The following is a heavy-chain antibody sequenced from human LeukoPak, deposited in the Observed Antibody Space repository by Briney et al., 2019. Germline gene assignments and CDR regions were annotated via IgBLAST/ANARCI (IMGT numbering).Heavy chain of an antibody. Sequence: GGSLRLSCAASGFTFNSYAMNWVRQAPGKGLEWVSAIVRSGSTTYYADSVKGRFTISRDNSKNTLYLQMNSLRVEDSAVYYCSGRGSGNYFFDYWGQGTLVTVSS. CDR3: SGRGSGNYFFDY. D-gene: IGHD3-10*01. V-gene: IGHV3-23*01. CDR2: IVRSGSTT. J-gene: IGHJ4*02. CDR1: GFTFNSYA.